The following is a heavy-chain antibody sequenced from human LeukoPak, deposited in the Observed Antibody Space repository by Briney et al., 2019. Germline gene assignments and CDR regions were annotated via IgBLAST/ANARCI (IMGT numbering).Heavy chain of an antibody. Sequence: GSLRLSCVASGFTFSIYTMSWVRQAPGKGLEWIGEIYHSGSTYYNPSLKSRVTISVDTSKNQFSLKLNSVTAADTAVYYCARHYGPWGQGTLVTVSS. J-gene: IGHJ5*02. CDR1: GFTFSIYT. CDR3: ARHYGP. V-gene: IGHV4-34*01. CDR2: IYHSGST. D-gene: IGHD3-16*01.